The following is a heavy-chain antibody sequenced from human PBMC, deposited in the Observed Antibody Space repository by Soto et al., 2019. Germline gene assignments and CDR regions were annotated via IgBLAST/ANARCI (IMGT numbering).Heavy chain of an antibody. Sequence: SENLRLTCTLSGGTIRRGDYYGSWIRQPPEKGLEWLGYIYYSGSTYYNPSLKSRVTISVDTSKNQFSLKLSSVTAADTAVYYCARDPTVRGAFDIWGQVTMVT. V-gene: IGHV4-30-4*08. J-gene: IGHJ3*02. CDR3: ARDPTVRGAFDI. D-gene: IGHD3-10*01. CDR1: GGTIRRGDYY. CDR2: IYYSGST.